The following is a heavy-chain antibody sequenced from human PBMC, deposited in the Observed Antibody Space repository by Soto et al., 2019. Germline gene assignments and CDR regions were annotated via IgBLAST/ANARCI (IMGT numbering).Heavy chain of an antibody. Sequence: QVQLQESGPGLVKPSETLSLTCTVSGGSISSYYWSWIRQPAGKGLEWIGRIYTSGSTNYNPSLKSRVTMSGDTSKNPFSLEVGSGAGADTGGEYRAKEEGLSRGLYGGWYGWFDPWGQGTLVTVSS. CDR1: GGSISSYY. J-gene: IGHJ5*02. D-gene: IGHD6-19*01. V-gene: IGHV4-4*07. CDR2: IYTSGST. CDR3: AKEEGLSRGLYGGWYGWFDP.